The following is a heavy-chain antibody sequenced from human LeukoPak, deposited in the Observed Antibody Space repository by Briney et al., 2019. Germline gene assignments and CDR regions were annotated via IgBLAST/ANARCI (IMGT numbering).Heavy chain of an antibody. V-gene: IGHV1-2*02. CDR3: APTNNLYYYFDY. CDR1: GYTFTGYY. J-gene: IGHJ4*02. D-gene: IGHD1-1*01. CDR2: INPNSGVT. Sequence: ASVKVSCKPSGYTFTGYYMHWLRQAPGQGLEWMGWINPNSGVTKVAQKFQGRVTLTRDTSIGTAFMELRTLRSDDTAVYFCAPTNNLYYYFDYWGQGTLVTVSS.